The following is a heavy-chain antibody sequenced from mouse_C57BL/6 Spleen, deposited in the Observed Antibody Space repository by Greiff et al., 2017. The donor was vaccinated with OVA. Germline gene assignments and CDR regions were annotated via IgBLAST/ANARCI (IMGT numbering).Heavy chain of an antibody. Sequence: EVKLVESGGGLVQPGGSLSLSCAASGFTFTDYYMSWVRQPPGKALEWLGFIRNKANGYTTEYSASVQGRFTISRDNSQSILYLQMNALRAEDSATYDCARDYYGSSSCDYWGQGTTLTVSS. V-gene: IGHV7-3*01. CDR2: IRNKANGYTT. CDR1: GFTFTDYY. CDR3: ARDYYGSSSCDY. J-gene: IGHJ2*01. D-gene: IGHD1-1*01.